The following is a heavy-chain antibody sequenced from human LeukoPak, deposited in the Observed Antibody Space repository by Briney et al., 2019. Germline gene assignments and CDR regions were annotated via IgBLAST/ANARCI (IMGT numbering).Heavy chain of an antibody. D-gene: IGHD3-22*01. Sequence: ASVKVSCKVSGYTLTELSMHWVRQAPGKGLEWMGGFDPEDGETIYAQKFQGRVTMTRNTSISTAYMELSSLRSEDTAVYYCASVPDYYDSSGYYRDYWGQGTLVTVSS. J-gene: IGHJ4*02. CDR3: ASVPDYYDSSGYYRDY. CDR2: FDPEDGET. CDR1: GYTLTELS. V-gene: IGHV1-24*01.